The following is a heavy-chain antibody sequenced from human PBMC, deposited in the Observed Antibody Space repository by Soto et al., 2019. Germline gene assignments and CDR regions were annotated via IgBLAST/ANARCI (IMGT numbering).Heavy chain of an antibody. Sequence: SVKVSCKASGYTFTGYYMHWVRQAPGQGLEWMGGIIPIFGTANYAQKFQGRVTITADESTSTAYMELSSLRSEDTAVYYCARGRGAYYDILTGFDPWGQGTLVTVSS. V-gene: IGHV1-69*13. D-gene: IGHD3-9*01. J-gene: IGHJ5*02. CDR2: IIPIFGTA. CDR3: ARGRGAYYDILTGFDP. CDR1: GYTFTGYY.